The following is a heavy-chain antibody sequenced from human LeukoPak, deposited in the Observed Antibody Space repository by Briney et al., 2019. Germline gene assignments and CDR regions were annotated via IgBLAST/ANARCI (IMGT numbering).Heavy chain of an antibody. J-gene: IGHJ4*02. CDR2: INHSGST. CDR3: ARVRYCFDY. V-gene: IGHV4-34*01. Sequence: SETLSLTCAVYGGSFSGYYWSWIRQPPGKGLEWIGEINHSGSTNYNPSLKSRVTISVDTSKNQFSLKLSSVTAADTAVYYCARVRYCFDYWGQGTLVTVSS. CDR1: GGSFSGYY.